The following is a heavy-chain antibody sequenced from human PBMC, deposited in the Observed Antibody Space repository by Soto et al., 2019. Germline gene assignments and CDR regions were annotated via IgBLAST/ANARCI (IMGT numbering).Heavy chain of an antibody. Sequence: QVQLQQWGAGLLKPSETLSLTCAVYGGSFSGYYWSWIRQPPGKGLEWNGEINHSGSTNYNPSLKSRVTISVGTSKNQFSLKLSSVTAADTAVYYCARAAPRYCSGGSCYSARDYWGQGTLVTVSS. CDR3: ARAAPRYCSGGSCYSARDY. CDR2: INHSGST. V-gene: IGHV4-34*01. CDR1: GGSFSGYY. D-gene: IGHD2-15*01. J-gene: IGHJ4*02.